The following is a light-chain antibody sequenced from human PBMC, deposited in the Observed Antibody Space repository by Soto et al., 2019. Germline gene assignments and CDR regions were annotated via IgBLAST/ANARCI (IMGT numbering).Light chain of an antibody. CDR1: SSDIGGYNY. J-gene: IGLJ2*01. Sequence: QSALTQPPSASGSPGQSVTISCTATSSDIGGYNYVSWYQQHPGKAPKLMIYEVTKRPSGVPDRFSGSKSGNTASLTVSGLQAEDEADYYCCSHTGSNNFVVFGGGTTLTVL. CDR3: CSHTGSNNFVV. CDR2: EVT. V-gene: IGLV2-8*01.